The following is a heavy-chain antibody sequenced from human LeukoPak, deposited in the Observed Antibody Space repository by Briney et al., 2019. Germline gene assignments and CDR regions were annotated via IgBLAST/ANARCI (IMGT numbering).Heavy chain of an antibody. D-gene: IGHD1-26*01. Sequence: ASVKVSCTASVYTFTSYDINWVRQAPGQGLEWMGWMNPNSGNTGYAQKFQGRVTMTRNTSITTAYMELSSLRSEDTAVYYCARGRGRGSYSDYWGQGTLVTVSS. CDR3: ARGRGRGSYSDY. CDR1: VYTFTSYD. CDR2: MNPNSGNT. J-gene: IGHJ4*02. V-gene: IGHV1-8*01.